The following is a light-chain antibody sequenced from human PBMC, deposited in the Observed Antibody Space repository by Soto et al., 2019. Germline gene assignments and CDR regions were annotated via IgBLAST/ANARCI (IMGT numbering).Light chain of an antibody. CDR3: CSSGGSPTYV. CDR1: SGDVGAYNF. CDR2: EVS. J-gene: IGLJ1*01. V-gene: IGLV2-8*01. Sequence: QSALTQPPSASGSPGQSVTISCTGTSGDVGAYNFVSWYQQHPGKAPKLMIYEVSKRPSGVPDRFSASKSGNTASLTISGLKVEDEADYYCCSSGGSPTYVFGTGTKVTVL.